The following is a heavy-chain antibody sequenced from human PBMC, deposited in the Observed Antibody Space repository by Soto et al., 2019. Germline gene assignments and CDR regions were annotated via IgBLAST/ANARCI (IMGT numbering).Heavy chain of an antibody. D-gene: IGHD5-12*01. J-gene: IGHJ4*02. CDR3: ASYEMATTRAGAFDY. Sequence: QVQLVQSGAEVKKPGSSVKVSCKASGGTFSSYAISWVRQAPGQGLEWMGGIIPIFGTANYAQKFQGRVTITEDESTSTAYMELSSLRSEDTAVYYCASYEMATTRAGAFDYWGQGTLVTVSS. CDR2: IIPIFGTA. V-gene: IGHV1-69*01. CDR1: GGTFSSYA.